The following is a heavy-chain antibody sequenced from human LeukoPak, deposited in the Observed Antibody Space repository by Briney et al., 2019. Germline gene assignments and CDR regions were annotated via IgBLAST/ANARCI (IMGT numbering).Heavy chain of an antibody. V-gene: IGHV3-23*01. J-gene: IGHJ4*02. CDR3: AKVSGRPGYSSGWYVDYFDY. CDR1: GFTFSSYA. D-gene: IGHD6-19*01. Sequence: GGSLRLSCAASGFTFSSYAMSWVRQAPGKGLEWVSVISGSGGSTYYADSVKGRFTISRDNSKNTLYLQMNSLRAEDTAVYYCAKVSGRPGYSSGWYVDYFDYWGQGTLVTVSS. CDR2: ISGSGGST.